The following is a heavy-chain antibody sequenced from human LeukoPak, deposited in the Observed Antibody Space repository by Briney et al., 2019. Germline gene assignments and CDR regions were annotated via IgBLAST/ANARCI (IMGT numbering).Heavy chain of an antibody. CDR3: ARVYSSGWYFDP. CDR2: ISSSTNI. D-gene: IGHD6-19*01. CDR1: GFTFSSYR. Sequence: GGSLRLSCAASGFTFSSYRMNWVRQAPGKGLEWVSSISSSTNIYYADSVKGRFTISRDNAKNSLYLQMNSLRAEDTAVYYCARVYSSGWYFDPWGQGTLVTVSS. J-gene: IGHJ5*02. V-gene: IGHV3-21*01.